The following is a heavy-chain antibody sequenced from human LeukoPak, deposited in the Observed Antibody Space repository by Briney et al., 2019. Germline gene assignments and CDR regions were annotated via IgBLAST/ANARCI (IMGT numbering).Heavy chain of an antibody. CDR3: AKGDIAMAYASYFDY. Sequence: GGSLRLSCAASGFTFSSYAMSWVRQAPGKGLEWVSHISGSGGSTYYADSVKGRFTISRDNSKNTLYLQMNSLRAEDTAVYYCAKGDIAMAYASYFDYWGQGTLVTVSS. D-gene: IGHD5-18*01. V-gene: IGHV3-23*01. CDR1: GFTFSSYA. CDR2: ISGSGGST. J-gene: IGHJ4*02.